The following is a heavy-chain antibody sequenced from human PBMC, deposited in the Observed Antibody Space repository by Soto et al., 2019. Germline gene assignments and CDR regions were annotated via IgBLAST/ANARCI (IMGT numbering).Heavy chain of an antibody. Sequence: PRGSLRLWCAVSGFTVSSHYMSWVRQAPGKGLEWVSVIYSGGSTYYADSVKGRFTISRDSAKNSLYLQMNSLRAEDTAVYYCARETKSSSWFTGDNDYWGQGT. V-gene: IGHV3-66*01. CDR2: IYSGGST. CDR3: ARETKSSSWFTGDNDY. CDR1: GFTVSSHY. J-gene: IGHJ4*02. D-gene: IGHD6-13*01.